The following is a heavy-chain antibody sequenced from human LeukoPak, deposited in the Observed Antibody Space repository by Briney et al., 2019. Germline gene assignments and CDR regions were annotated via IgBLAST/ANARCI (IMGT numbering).Heavy chain of an antibody. V-gene: IGHV4-34*01. CDR1: GGSFSSYY. CDR3: ARGKVRGPFDP. J-gene: IGHJ5*02. CDR2: INHSGST. Sequence: SETLSLTCAVYGGSFSSYYWSWIRQPPGKGLEWIGEINHSGSTNYNPSLKSRVTMSVDTSKNQFSLKLSSVTAADTAVYYCARGKVRGPFDPWGQGTLVTVSS. D-gene: IGHD3-10*01.